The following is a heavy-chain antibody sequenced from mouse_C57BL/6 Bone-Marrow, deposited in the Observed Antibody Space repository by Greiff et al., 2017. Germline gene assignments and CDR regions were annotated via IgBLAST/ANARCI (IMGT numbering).Heavy chain of an antibody. CDR2: INPNSGGT. D-gene: IGHD3-2*02. Sequence: EVQLQQSGPELVKPGASVKIPCKASGYTFTDYNMNWVKQSHGKSLEWIGDINPNSGGTIYNQKFKGKATLTVDKSSSTAYMELRSLTSEDTAVYYCARAIQLRLIDDWGQGTTLTVSS. J-gene: IGHJ2*01. V-gene: IGHV1-18*01. CDR3: ARAIQLRLIDD. CDR1: GYTFTDYN.